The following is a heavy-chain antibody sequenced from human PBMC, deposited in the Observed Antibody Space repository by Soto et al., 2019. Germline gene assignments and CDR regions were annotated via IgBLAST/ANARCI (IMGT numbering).Heavy chain of an antibody. CDR1: GYTFTSYG. CDR2: ISAYNGNT. CDR3: ARVFRYCSSTSCPVNVYYYYGMDV. J-gene: IGHJ6*02. Sequence: ASVKVSCKASGYTFTSYGISWVRQAPGQGLEWMGWISAYNGNTNYAQKLQGRVTMTTDTSTSTAYMELRSLRSDDTAVYYCARVFRYCSSTSCPVNVYYYYGMDVWGQGTTVTVSS. D-gene: IGHD2-2*01. V-gene: IGHV1-18*01.